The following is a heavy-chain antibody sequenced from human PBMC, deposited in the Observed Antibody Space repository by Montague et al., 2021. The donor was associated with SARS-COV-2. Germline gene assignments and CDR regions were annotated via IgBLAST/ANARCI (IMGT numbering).Heavy chain of an antibody. CDR2: ISYDGSNK. Sequence: SLRLSCAASGFTFSSYAMHWVRQAPGKGLEWVAVISYDGSNKYYADSVKGRFTISRDKSKNTLYLQMNSLRAEDTAVYYCVGQLLFHYYGMDVWGQGTTVTVSS. D-gene: IGHD2-2*01. J-gene: IGHJ6*02. V-gene: IGHV3-30*04. CDR1: GFTFSSYA. CDR3: VGQLLFHYYGMDV.